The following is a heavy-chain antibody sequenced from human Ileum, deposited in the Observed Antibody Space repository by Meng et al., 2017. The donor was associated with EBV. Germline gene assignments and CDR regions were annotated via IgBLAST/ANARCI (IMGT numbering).Heavy chain of an antibody. CDR3: ARSSPIVRGLDY. J-gene: IGHJ4*02. CDR1: GDSVIGGDW. Sequence: LYNAGPGVVKPSGPMSPRSAVSGDSVIGGDWWSWVRQPAGKGVEWVGEIYHDGATNYHPSLKSRVTISLDKSKNEVNLHLNSLTAADTAVYFCARSSPIVRGLDYWGQGTLVTVSS. CDR2: IYHDGAT. V-gene: IGHV4-4*02. D-gene: IGHD3-10*01.